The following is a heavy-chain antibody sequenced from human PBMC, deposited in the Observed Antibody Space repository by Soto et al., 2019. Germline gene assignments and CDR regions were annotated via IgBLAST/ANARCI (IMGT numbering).Heavy chain of an antibody. J-gene: IGHJ4*02. CDR2: ISYDGSNK. Sequence: GGSLRLACAASGFTFSSDAMHWVRQAPGKGLEWVAVISYDGSNKYYADSMKGRFTISRDNSKNTLYLQMNSLRAEDTAVYYCARDLGVVREPFFDYWGQGTLATVSS. CDR3: ARDLGVVREPFFDY. D-gene: IGHD3-10*01. CDR1: GFTFSSDA. V-gene: IGHV3-30-3*01.